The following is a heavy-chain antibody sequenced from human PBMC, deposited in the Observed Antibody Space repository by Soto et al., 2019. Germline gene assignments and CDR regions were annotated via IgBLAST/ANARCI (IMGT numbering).Heavy chain of an antibody. J-gene: IGHJ4*02. D-gene: IGHD5-12*01. Sequence: SETLSLTCTVSGGSISGYYWTWIRQPPGKGLEWIGYMYYSGSTNYNPSLKSRVTISIDRSKNQFSLRLSSVTAADTAVYYCARELNLVATFDYWGQGTLVTVSS. CDR1: GGSISGYY. V-gene: IGHV4-59*01. CDR2: MYYSGST. CDR3: ARELNLVATFDY.